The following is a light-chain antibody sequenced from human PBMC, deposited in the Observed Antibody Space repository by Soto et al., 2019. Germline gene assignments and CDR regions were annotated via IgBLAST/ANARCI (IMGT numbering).Light chain of an antibody. Sequence: QSVLTQPASVSGSPGQSITISCTGTSSDVGAYNYVSWYQQPPGKAPKLMIYEVSNRPSGVSDRFSGSKSDNTASLTISGLQAEDEGDYYCSSYTSASTRVVFGGGTQLTVL. CDR1: SSDVGAYNY. CDR3: SSYTSASTRVV. V-gene: IGLV2-14*01. CDR2: EVS. J-gene: IGLJ2*01.